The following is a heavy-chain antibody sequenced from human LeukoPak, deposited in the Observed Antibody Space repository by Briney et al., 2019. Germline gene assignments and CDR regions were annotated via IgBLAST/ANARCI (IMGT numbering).Heavy chain of an antibody. V-gene: IGHV3-7*01. CDR2: IRQDGGEK. CDR1: GFTFSDYW. D-gene: IGHD6-13*01. J-gene: IGHJ4*01. CDR3: ARDGTAAGLYFDL. Sequence: GGSLRLSCAVSGFTFSDYWVNWVRQAPGKGLEWVASIRQDGGEKSYVDSVKGRYTISRDNTKNSLYLQMSSLRAEDTAVYYCARDGTAAGLYFDLWGQGTPVTVSS.